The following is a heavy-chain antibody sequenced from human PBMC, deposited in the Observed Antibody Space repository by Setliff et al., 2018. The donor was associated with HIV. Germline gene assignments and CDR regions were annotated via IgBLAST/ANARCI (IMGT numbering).Heavy chain of an antibody. J-gene: IGHJ1*01. Sequence: SETLSLTCNVPGGSIRSSSYYWGWIRQPPGKGLEWIGSIYYRGNTYYNPSLKSRVTISVDTSKNQFSLKLTSVTAADTAVYYCARHYGAVKSVVTVVAKYFPHWGQGTLVTVSS. CDR2: IYYRGNT. CDR1: GGSIRSSSYY. D-gene: IGHD2-21*02. CDR3: ARHYGAVKSVVTVVAKYFPH. V-gene: IGHV4-39*01.